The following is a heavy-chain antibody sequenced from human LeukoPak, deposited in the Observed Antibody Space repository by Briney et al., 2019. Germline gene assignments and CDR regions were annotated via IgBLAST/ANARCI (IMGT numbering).Heavy chain of an antibody. CDR3: ARDRVLRYFDWLNHYGMDV. J-gene: IGHJ6*02. V-gene: IGHV1-18*01. D-gene: IGHD3-9*01. Sequence: GASVKVSCKASGCTFTSYGISWVRQAPGQGLEWMGWISAYNGNTNYAQKLQGRVTMTTDTSTSTAYMELRSLRSDDTAVYYCARDRVLRYFDWLNHYGMDVWGQGTTVTVSS. CDR1: GCTFTSYG. CDR2: ISAYNGNT.